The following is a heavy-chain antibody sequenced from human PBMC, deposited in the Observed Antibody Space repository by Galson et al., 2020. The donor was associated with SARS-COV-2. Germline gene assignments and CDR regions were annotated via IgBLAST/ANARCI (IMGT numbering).Heavy chain of an antibody. J-gene: IGHJ4*02. CDR2: IYTSGST. Sequence: ASETLSLTCTVSGGSISSYYWSWIRQPAGKGLEWIGRIYTSGSTNYNPSLKSRVTMSADTSKNQFSLRLSSVTAADTAVYYCARDYMPRGILIPYFDYWGQGALVTVSS. D-gene: IGHD3-10*01. V-gene: IGHV4-4*07. CDR3: ARDYMPRGILIPYFDY. CDR1: GGSISSYY.